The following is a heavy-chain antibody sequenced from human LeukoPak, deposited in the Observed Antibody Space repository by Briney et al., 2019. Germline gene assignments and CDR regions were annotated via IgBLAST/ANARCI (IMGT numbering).Heavy chain of an antibody. V-gene: IGHV3-49*03. Sequence: GGSLRLSCTASGFTFGDYTMTWFRQAPGKGLEWVGFIRSKAYGGTTEDAASVKGRFAISRDDSKSIAYLQMNSLKTEDTAVYHCIRGGANSPFDYWGQGTLVTVSS. CDR2: IRSKAYGGTT. D-gene: IGHD1-1*01. CDR3: IRGGANSPFDY. J-gene: IGHJ4*02. CDR1: GFTFGDYT.